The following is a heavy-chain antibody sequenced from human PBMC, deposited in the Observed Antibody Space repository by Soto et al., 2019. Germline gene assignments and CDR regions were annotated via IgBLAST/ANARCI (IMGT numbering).Heavy chain of an antibody. CDR3: AKGNKTYVYGSRSQFHN. J-gene: IGHJ4*01. V-gene: IGHV3-23*01. CDR2: ISGLGGGT. Sequence: EVQLLESGGGLVQPGGSLRLSCAASGFTFNNYAMNWVRQAPGKGLEWVSGISGLGGGTLYADSVKGRFTISRDNSNNSMRIKMNSLRADDTGVYYFAKGNKTYVYGSRSQFHNWGRGSLITV. CDR1: GFTFNNYA. D-gene: IGHD3-10*01.